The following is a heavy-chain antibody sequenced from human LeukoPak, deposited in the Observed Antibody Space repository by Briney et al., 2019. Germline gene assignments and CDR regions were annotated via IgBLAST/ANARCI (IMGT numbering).Heavy chain of an antibody. CDR1: GFTFSDYY. D-gene: IGHD3-3*01. CDR2: ISSSGSTI. Sequence: GGSLRLSCAASGFTFSDYYMSWIRQAPGKGLEWVSYISSSGSTIYYADSVKGRFTTSRDNAKNSLYLQMNSLRAEDTALYYCARGGITIFGVVSYMDVWGKGTTVTISS. V-gene: IGHV3-11*01. CDR3: ARGGITIFGVVSYMDV. J-gene: IGHJ6*03.